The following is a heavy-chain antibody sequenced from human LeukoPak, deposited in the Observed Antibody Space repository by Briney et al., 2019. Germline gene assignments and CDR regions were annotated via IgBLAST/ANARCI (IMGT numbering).Heavy chain of an antibody. D-gene: IGHD2-2*01. J-gene: IGHJ4*02. CDR1: GFTFSSYS. CDR2: ISSSSSSYI. CDR3: ASAQGYCSSTSCLRYFDY. Sequence: SGGSLRLSCAASGFTFSSYSMNWVRQAPGKGLEWVSSISSSSSSYIYYADSVKGRFTISGDNAKNSLYLQMNSLRAEDTAVYYCASAQGYCSSTSCLRYFDYWGQGTLVTVSS. V-gene: IGHV3-21*01.